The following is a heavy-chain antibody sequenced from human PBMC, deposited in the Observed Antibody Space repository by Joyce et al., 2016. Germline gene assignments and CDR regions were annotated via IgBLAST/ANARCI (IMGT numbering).Heavy chain of an antibody. D-gene: IGHD4-23*01. CDR3: ARLRRWSGPSDC. CDR2: IKRDGSST. J-gene: IGHJ4*02. V-gene: IGHV3-74*03. CDR1: GFTFSSYW. Sequence: EVQLVESGGGLVQPGGSLRLSCAASGFTFSSYWMYWVRKAPGKGLGWVSSIKRDGSSTTDADSVKGRFTISRDNAKNTLYLQMNSLRAEDTAVYYCARLRRWSGPSDCWGQGTLVTVSS.